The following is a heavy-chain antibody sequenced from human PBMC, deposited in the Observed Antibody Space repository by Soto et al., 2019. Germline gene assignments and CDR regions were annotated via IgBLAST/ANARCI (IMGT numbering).Heavy chain of an antibody. D-gene: IGHD2-21*02. CDR1: GLNFRSTA. CDR3: AKGGDYDLDFDS. J-gene: IGHJ4*02. Sequence: GGSLRLSCAASGLNFRSTAVSWVRKPPGKGLEWVSAISGAGDSPFYADSVKGRFTISRDNSKNMLYLYINSLRAEDMAMYYCAKGGDYDLDFDSWGQGTPVTVSS. CDR2: ISGAGDSP. V-gene: IGHV3-23*01.